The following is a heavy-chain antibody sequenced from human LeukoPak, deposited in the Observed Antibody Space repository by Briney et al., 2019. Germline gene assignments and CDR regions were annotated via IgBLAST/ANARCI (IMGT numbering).Heavy chain of an antibody. V-gene: IGHV3-74*01. CDR1: GFTFSSYA. J-gene: IGHJ3*02. D-gene: IGHD4-17*01. Sequence: GGSLRLSCAASGFTFSSYAMHWVRQAPGKGLVWVSRINTDGSSTSYADSVKGRFTISRDNAKNTLYLQMNSLGAEDTAVYYCARVSVTTAAFDIWGQGTMVTVSS. CDR3: ARVSVTTAAFDI. CDR2: INTDGSST.